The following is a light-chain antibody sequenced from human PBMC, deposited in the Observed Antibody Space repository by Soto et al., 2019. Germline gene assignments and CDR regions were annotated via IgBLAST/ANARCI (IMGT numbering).Light chain of an antibody. J-gene: IGKJ4*01. CDR3: KQYGSSPLT. Sequence: EIVLTQSPGTLSLSPGERATLSCRASQSVSSNYLAWYQQKPGQAPRLLIYGASSRATGIPDRFSGSGSGTDFTLTISRLEPEDCAVYHCKQYGSSPLTFGGGTKVEIK. CDR2: GAS. CDR1: QSVSSNY. V-gene: IGKV3-20*01.